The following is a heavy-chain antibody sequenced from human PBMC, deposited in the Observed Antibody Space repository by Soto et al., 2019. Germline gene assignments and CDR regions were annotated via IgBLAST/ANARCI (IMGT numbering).Heavy chain of an antibody. J-gene: IGHJ6*02. V-gene: IGHV4-30-2*01. CDR3: ARAGADYYYYGMDV. CDR2: IYHSGST. Sequence: SETLSLTCAVSCGSTSSGGYSWSWIRQPPGKGLEWIGYIYHSGSTYYNPSLKSRVTISVDRSKNQFSLKLSSVTAADTAVYYCARAGADYYYYGMDVWGQGTTVTVSS. CDR1: CGSTSSGGYS.